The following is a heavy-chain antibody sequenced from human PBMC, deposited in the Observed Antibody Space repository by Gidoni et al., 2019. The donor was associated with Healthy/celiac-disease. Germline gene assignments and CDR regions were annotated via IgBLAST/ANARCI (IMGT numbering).Heavy chain of an antibody. CDR2: IYHSGST. Sequence: QLQLQESGSGLVKPSQTLSLTCAVSGCSISSGGYSWSWIRQPPGKGLEWIGYIYHSGSTYYNPSLKSRVTISVDRSKNQFSLKLSSVTAADTAVYYCARGPAPYSSSWSFDYWGQGTLVTVSS. J-gene: IGHJ4*02. CDR3: ARGPAPYSSSWSFDY. D-gene: IGHD6-13*01. CDR1: GCSISSGGYS. V-gene: IGHV4-30-2*01.